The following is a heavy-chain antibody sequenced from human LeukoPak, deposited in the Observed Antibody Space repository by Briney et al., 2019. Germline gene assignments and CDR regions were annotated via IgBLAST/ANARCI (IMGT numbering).Heavy chain of an antibody. J-gene: IGHJ1*01. Sequence: GGSLRLSCAPSGFTFSTYWMHWVRQAPGKGLVWVSRIKSDGSTNYADSVKGRFTISRDNPHNTLSLQMNSLRPEDTGVYYCARAPSEIGGYYPEYFRHWGQGTLVTVSS. V-gene: IGHV3-74*01. D-gene: IGHD3-22*01. CDR3: ARAPSEIGGYYPEYFRH. CDR2: IKSDGST. CDR1: GFTFSTYW.